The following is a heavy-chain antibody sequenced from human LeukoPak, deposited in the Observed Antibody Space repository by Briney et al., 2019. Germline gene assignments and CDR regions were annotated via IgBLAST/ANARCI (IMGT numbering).Heavy chain of an antibody. J-gene: IGHJ6*03. CDR3: ARASRGGSYCYYYMDV. CDR1: GGSFSGYY. V-gene: IGHV4-34*01. CDR2: INHSGST. Sequence: SETLSLTCAVYGGSFSGYYWSWIRQPPGRGLEWIGEINHSGSTNYNPSLKSRVTISVDTSKNQFSLKLSSVTAADTAVYYCARASRGGSYCYYYMDVWGKGTTVTVSS. D-gene: IGHD1-26*01.